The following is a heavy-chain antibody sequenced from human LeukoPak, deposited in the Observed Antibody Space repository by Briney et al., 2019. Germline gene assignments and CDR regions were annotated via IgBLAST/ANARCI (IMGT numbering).Heavy chain of an antibody. J-gene: IGHJ1*01. D-gene: IGHD6-19*01. Sequence: SGPTLVKPTQTLTLTSTFTGFSLSTSGVGVGWIRQPPGKALEWLALIYWDDDKRYSPSLKSRLTITKDTSKNQVVLTMTNMDPVDTAKYYCAHLYSSGWVLVEYFQHWGQGTLVTVSS. CDR2: IYWDDDK. CDR1: GFSLSTSGVG. CDR3: AHLYSSGWVLVEYFQH. V-gene: IGHV2-5*02.